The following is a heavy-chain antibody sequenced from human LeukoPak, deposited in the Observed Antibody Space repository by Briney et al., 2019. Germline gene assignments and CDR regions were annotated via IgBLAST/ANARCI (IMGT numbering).Heavy chain of an antibody. CDR2: ISGSGGNT. CDR3: AKDRFDGLDY. D-gene: IGHD3-9*01. CDR1: GFTFSNYP. V-gene: IGHV3-23*01. Sequence: PGGSLRLSCATSGFTFSNYPMSWVRQTPGKGLEWVSGISGSGGNTFYADSVKGRFTISRDNSKNTLYLQMSSLRAEDTAVYYCAKDRFDGLDYWGQGTLVTVSS. J-gene: IGHJ4*02.